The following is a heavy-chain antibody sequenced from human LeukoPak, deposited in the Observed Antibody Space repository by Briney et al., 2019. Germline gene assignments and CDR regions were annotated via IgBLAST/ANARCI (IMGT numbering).Heavy chain of an antibody. CDR2: IYYSGST. CDR1: GGSISSSSYY. Sequence: SETLSLTCTVSGGSISSSSYYWGWIRQPPGKGLEWIGYIYYSGSTNYNPSLKSRVTISVDTSKNQFSLKLSSVTAADTAVYYCARQQLAILWGQGTLVTVSS. CDR3: ARQQLAIL. D-gene: IGHD6-6*01. V-gene: IGHV4-61*05. J-gene: IGHJ4*02.